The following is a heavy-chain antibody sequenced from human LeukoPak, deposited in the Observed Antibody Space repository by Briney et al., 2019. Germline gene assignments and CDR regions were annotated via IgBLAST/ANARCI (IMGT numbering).Heavy chain of an antibody. D-gene: IGHD1-26*01. Sequence: PGGSLRLSCAASGFTVSDNYMSWVRQAPGKGLEWVSIIYSGGNTYYADSVKGRLTVSRDNSKNTLYLQMNSLRAEDTAVYYCARVIVGTTTRLDYFDYWGQGTLVTVSS. CDR2: IYSGGNT. V-gene: IGHV3-66*01. CDR3: ARVIVGTTTRLDYFDY. CDR1: GFTVSDNY. J-gene: IGHJ4*02.